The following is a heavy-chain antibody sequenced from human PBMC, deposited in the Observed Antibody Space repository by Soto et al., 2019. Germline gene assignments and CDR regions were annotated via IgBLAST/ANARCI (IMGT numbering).Heavy chain of an antibody. D-gene: IGHD2-21*02. Sequence: QITLKESGPTLVKPTQTLTLTCTFSAFSLSTGGVGVGWIRQPSGTALEWLALIYWDEDKRYSPSLRSRLTITKDTSKNQVVLTMTNMDPVDTATYYCIQSRCGGDCLQSYASYYYSGMDVWGQGTTVTVSS. V-gene: IGHV2-5*02. CDR2: IYWDEDK. CDR1: AFSLSTGGVG. J-gene: IGHJ6*02. CDR3: IQSRCGGDCLQSYASYYYSGMDV.